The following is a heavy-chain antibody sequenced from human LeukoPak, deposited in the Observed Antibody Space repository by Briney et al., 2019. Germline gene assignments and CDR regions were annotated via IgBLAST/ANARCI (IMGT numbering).Heavy chain of an antibody. CDR2: IYSGGST. Sequence: SGGSLRLSCAASGFTVSSNYMSWVRQAPGKGLEWVSVIYSGGSTYCADSVKGRFTISRDNSKNTLYLQMNSLRAEDTAVYYCARPGNYYDSSGYDYWGQGTLVTVSS. CDR3: ARPGNYYDSSGYDY. V-gene: IGHV3-66*04. J-gene: IGHJ4*02. D-gene: IGHD3-22*01. CDR1: GFTVSSNY.